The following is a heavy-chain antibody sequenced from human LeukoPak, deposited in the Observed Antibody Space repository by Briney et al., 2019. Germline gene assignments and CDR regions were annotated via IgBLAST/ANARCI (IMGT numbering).Heavy chain of an antibody. CDR1: GFTFSSYV. J-gene: IGHJ4*02. CDR2: ITSSGSTT. CDR3: AKGSNWGSGYYFDF. Sequence: SGGSLRLSCAASGFTFSSYVMGWVRQAPGKGLEWVSSITSSGSTTYYADSVKGWFTISRDNSENTLYLQMSSLRADETALYYCAKGSNWGSGYYFDFWGQGALVTVSS. D-gene: IGHD7-27*01. V-gene: IGHV3-23*01.